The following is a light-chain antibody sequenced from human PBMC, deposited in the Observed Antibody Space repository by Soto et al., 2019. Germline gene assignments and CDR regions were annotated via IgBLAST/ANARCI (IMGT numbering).Light chain of an antibody. Sequence: EIVLTQSPGTLSLSPGERATLSCRASQSVRNVYLAWYQQKPGQDPRLLISDASNRATGIPDRFSGSGSGTDFTLTINRLEPEDFAVYYCQQSGSSPRTFGQGTKLEIK. CDR3: QQSGSSPRT. CDR2: DAS. CDR1: QSVRNVY. V-gene: IGKV3-20*01. J-gene: IGKJ2*01.